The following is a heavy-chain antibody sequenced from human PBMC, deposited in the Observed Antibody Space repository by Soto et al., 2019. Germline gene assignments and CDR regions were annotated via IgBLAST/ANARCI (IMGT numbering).Heavy chain of an antibody. Sequence: PGGSLRLSCAASGFSFSSYSMNWVRQAPGKGLEWVSSISSSSSYIYYADSVKGRFTISRDNSKNTLYLQMNSLRAEDTAVYYCATGGGSSGYPFDYWGQGTLVTVSS. CDR1: GFSFSSYS. D-gene: IGHD3-22*01. CDR2: ISSSSSYI. V-gene: IGHV3-21*04. CDR3: ATGGGSSGYPFDY. J-gene: IGHJ4*02.